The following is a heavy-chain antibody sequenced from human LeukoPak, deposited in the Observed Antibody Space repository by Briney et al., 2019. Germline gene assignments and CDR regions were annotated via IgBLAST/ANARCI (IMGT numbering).Heavy chain of an antibody. D-gene: IGHD5-12*01. CDR1: GYSISSGYY. CDR3: ATYSGYETKLYYFDY. J-gene: IGHJ4*02. V-gene: IGHV4-38-2*01. CDR2: IYHSGST. Sequence: SETLSLTCAVSGYSISSGYYWGWIRQPPGKGLEWIGSIYHSGSTYYNPSLESRVTISVDTSKNQFSLKLSSVTAADTAVYYCATYSGYETKLYYFDYWGQGTLVTVSS.